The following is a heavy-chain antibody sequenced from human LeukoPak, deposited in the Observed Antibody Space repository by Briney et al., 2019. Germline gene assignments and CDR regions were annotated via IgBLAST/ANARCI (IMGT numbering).Heavy chain of an antibody. CDR3: ARVYGSGSYSNNWFDP. V-gene: IGHV4-39*07. J-gene: IGHJ5*02. D-gene: IGHD3-10*01. CDR2: IYYSGST. Sequence: SETLSLTCSVSGGFISSSSYYWGWIRQPAGKGLEWIGSIYYSGSTYYNPSLKSRVTISVDTSKNQFSLKLSSVTAADTAVYYCARVYGSGSYSNNWFDPWGQGTLVTVSS. CDR1: GGFISSSSYY.